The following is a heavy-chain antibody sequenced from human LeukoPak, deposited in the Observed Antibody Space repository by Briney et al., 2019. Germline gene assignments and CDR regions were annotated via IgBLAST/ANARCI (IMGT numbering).Heavy chain of an antibody. CDR3: TTDLPRSTSCSHDY. J-gene: IGHJ4*02. CDR2: IKRDIDGGTT. V-gene: IGHV3-15*01. CDR1: GFTFSNSW. D-gene: IGHD2/OR15-2a*01. Sequence: GGSLRLSCAASGFTFSNSWMLWVRQAPGRGLEWVGRIKRDIDGGTTDYAAPVKGRFTITRDDSENTLYLQMNSLKTEDTAVYYCTTDLPRSTSCSHDYWGQGTQVTVSS.